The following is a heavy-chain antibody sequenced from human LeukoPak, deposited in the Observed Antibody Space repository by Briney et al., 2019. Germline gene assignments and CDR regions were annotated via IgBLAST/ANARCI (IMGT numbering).Heavy chain of an antibody. V-gene: IGHV3-66*01. Sequence: GGSLRLSCAASGFTVSSNYMSWVRQAPGKGLEWVSVIYSGGSTYYADSVKGRFTISRDNSKNTLYLQMNSLRAEDTAVYYCARGNDYYDSSGYAFDIWGQGTMVTVSS. CDR3: ARGNDYYDSSGYAFDI. CDR2: IYSGGST. CDR1: GFTVSSNY. J-gene: IGHJ3*02. D-gene: IGHD3-22*01.